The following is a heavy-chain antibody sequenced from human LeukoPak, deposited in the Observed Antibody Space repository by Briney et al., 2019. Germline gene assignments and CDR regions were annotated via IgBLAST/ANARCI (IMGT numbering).Heavy chain of an antibody. CDR3: ARDRGPQYYYYYYGMDV. V-gene: IGHV4-61*01. J-gene: IGHJ6*02. CDR1: GGSISSSSYY. Sequence: PSETLSLTCTVSGGSISSSSYYWSRIRQPPGKGLEWIGYIYYSGSTNYNPSLKSRVTISVDTSKNQFSLKLSSVTAADTAVYYCARDRGPQYYYYYYGMDVWGQGTTVTVPS. CDR2: IYYSGST.